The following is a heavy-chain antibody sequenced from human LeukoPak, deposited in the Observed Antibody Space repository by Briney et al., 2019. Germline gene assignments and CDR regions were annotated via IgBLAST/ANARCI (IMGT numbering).Heavy chain of an antibody. CDR1: GGSIRSSGYY. CDR2: IYSSGST. D-gene: IGHD3-10*01. J-gene: IGHJ5*02. CDR3: ARDLRYYYGSIADWFDP. Sequence: SETLSLTCTVSGGSIRSSGYYWGWIRQPPGKGLEWIGSIYSSGSTYYNPSLKSRVTISVDTSKSQFSLKLSSVTAADTAVYYCARDLRYYYGSIADWFDPWGQGTLVTVSS. V-gene: IGHV4-39*07.